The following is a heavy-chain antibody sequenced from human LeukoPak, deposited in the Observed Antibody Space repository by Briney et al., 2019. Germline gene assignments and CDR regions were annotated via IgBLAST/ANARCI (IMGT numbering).Heavy chain of an antibody. CDR3: ARVPLGVYYYDSTGFYFFDY. CDR1: GYTFIYYY. D-gene: IGHD3-22*01. V-gene: IGHV1-2*02. Sequence: AAVKVSCKASGYTFIYYYMHGVRQAPGQGVEWRGGSNPNSGGTSYAQKFQGTVTMTRDTSISTAYMELSRLRSDDTAVYYCARVPLGVYYYDSTGFYFFDYWGQGTLVTVSS. J-gene: IGHJ4*02. CDR2: SNPNSGGT.